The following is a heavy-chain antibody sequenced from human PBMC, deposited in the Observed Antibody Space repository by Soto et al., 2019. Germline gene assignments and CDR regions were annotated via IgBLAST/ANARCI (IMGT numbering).Heavy chain of an antibody. D-gene: IGHD6-13*01. CDR1: GFTVSSNY. Sequence: PGGSLRLSCAASGFTVSSNYMSWVRQAPGKGLEWVSVLYSSGNTDYADSVKGRFTISRDIFKNTLYLQMNSLRAEDTAVYYCARNVRSSSWYFDYWGQGALVTVSS. CDR3: ARNVRSSSWYFDY. CDR2: LYSSGNT. V-gene: IGHV3-66*01. J-gene: IGHJ4*02.